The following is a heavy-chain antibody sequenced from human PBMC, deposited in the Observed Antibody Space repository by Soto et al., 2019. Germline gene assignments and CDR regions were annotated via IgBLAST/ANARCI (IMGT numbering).Heavy chain of an antibody. V-gene: IGHV4-31*03. CDR3: AREETYYDILKGFDP. D-gene: IGHD3-9*01. CDR1: GGSISSGGYY. CDR2: IHYTGRT. J-gene: IGHJ5*02. Sequence: QVQLQESGPGLVKPSQTLSLTCTVSGGSISSGGYYWSWIRQHPGKGLEWIGYIHYTGRTYYNPSLRSRVTISLDTSRIQFSLKLSSVTAADTAVYYCAREETYYDILKGFDPWGQGTLVTVSS.